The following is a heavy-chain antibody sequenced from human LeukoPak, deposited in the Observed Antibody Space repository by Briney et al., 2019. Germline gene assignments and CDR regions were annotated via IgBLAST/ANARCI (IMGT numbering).Heavy chain of an antibody. CDR1: GFTLSSHS. CDR3: ARAPDIVVVPAVDYYYYYGMDV. V-gene: IGHV3-74*01. D-gene: IGHD2-2*01. CDR2: LLSDGSRA. J-gene: IGHJ6*02. Sequence: PGGSLRLSCVASGFTLSSHSMHWVRQGPGKGLEWVAQLLSDGSRANYADSVKGRFTISRDNAKNTLYLQMNSLRAEDTAVYYCARAPDIVVVPAVDYYYYYGMDVWGQGTTVTVSS.